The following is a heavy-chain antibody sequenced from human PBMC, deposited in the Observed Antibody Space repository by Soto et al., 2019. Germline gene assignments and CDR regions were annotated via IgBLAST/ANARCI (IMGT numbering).Heavy chain of an antibody. D-gene: IGHD1-26*01. Sequence: GGSLRLSCSASEFIVSSNYMTWVRQAPGKGLECVSTIYGSGSTYYADSVKGRCAISRDNSKNTLYLQMNSLRAEDTAVYYCAGRVGATNYGMDVWGQGTTVTVSS. CDR3: AGRVGATNYGMDV. CDR2: IYGSGST. J-gene: IGHJ6*02. CDR1: EFIVSSNY. V-gene: IGHV3-53*01.